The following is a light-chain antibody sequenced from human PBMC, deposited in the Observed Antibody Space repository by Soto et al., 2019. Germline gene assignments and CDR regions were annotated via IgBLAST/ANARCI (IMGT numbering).Light chain of an antibody. CDR1: QGISSF. CDR2: GAS. Sequence: IQLTQSPSSLSASIGDRVTITCRASQGISSFLAWYQQKPGKAPKLLIYGASTLQSGVPSRFSGSGSGTDFTLTIGSLQPEDIATYYCQQRNSFPIPFGPGTKVDIK. J-gene: IGKJ3*01. CDR3: QQRNSFPIP. V-gene: IGKV1-9*01.